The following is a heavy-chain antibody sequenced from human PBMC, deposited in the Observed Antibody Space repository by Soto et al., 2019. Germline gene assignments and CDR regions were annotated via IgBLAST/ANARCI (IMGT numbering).Heavy chain of an antibody. V-gene: IGHV1-3*01. Sequence: ASVKVSCKASGYTFTSYAIHWVRQAPGQRLEWMGWINAGNGNTKYSQKFQGRFTISRDNAKNSLYLQMNSLRAEDTAVYYCARDQPGYSYGYGLGYWGQGTQVTVSS. CDR1: GYTFTSYA. CDR3: ARDQPGYSYGYGLGY. J-gene: IGHJ4*02. CDR2: INAGNGNT. D-gene: IGHD5-18*01.